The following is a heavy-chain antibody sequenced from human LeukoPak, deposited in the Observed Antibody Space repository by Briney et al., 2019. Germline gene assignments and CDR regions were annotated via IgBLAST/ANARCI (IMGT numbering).Heavy chain of an antibody. CDR1: GGSISSSSHY. CDR2: IYYRGST. V-gene: IGHV4-39*07. Sequence: PSETLSLTCTVSGGSISSSSHYWGWIRQPPGRGLEWIGSIYYRGSTYYNPSLKSRVTISVDTSKNQFSLKLSSVTAADTAVYYCARETMVRFDPWGQGTLVTVSS. J-gene: IGHJ5*02. D-gene: IGHD3-10*01. CDR3: ARETMVRFDP.